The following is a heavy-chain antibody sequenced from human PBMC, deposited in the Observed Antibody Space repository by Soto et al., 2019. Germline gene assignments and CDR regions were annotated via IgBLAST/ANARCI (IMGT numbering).Heavy chain of an antibody. CDR2: ISSSSSTI. J-gene: IGHJ5*02. Sequence: EVQLVESGGGLVQPGGSLRLSCAASGFTFSSYSMNWVRQAPGKGLEWVSYISSSSSTIYYADSVKGRFTISRDNAKNSLYLQMNSLRDEDTAVYYCASLSKVVTAIPPYNWFDPLGQGTLVTVSS. CDR1: GFTFSSYS. CDR3: ASLSKVVTAIPPYNWFDP. V-gene: IGHV3-48*02. D-gene: IGHD2-21*02.